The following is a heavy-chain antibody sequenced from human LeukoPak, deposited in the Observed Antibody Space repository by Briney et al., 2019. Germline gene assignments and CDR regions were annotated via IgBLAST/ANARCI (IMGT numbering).Heavy chain of an antibody. Sequence: GALRLSCAASGLTFSSYEVNCVRQAPGKGLEWVSYISSSGSTIYYADSVKGRFTISRDNAKNSLYLQMNSLRAEDTAVYYCARGLEVGYGDYFDYWGQGTLVTVSS. J-gene: IGHJ4*02. CDR1: GLTFSSYE. D-gene: IGHD4-17*01. CDR2: ISSSGSTI. CDR3: ARGLEVGYGDYFDY. V-gene: IGHV3-48*03.